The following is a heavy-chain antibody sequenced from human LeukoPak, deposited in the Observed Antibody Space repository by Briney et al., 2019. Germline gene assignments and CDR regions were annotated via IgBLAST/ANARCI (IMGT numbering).Heavy chain of an antibody. D-gene: IGHD2-21*02. Sequence: SETLSLTCTVSGGSISSSSYYWGWIRQPPGKGLEWIGSIYYSGSTYYNPSLKSRVTTSVDTSKNQFSLKLSSVTAADTAVYYCARRTAYCGGDCYRFDYWGQGTLVTVSS. CDR2: IYYSGST. V-gene: IGHV4-39*01. CDR3: ARRTAYCGGDCYRFDY. CDR1: GGSISSSSYY. J-gene: IGHJ4*02.